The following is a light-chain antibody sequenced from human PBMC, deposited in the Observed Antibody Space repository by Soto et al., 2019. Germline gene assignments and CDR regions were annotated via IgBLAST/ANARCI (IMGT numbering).Light chain of an antibody. CDR1: DSNIGSNP. CDR3: AVWDDGLNGPLYV. Sequence: QSVLTQPPSASGTPGQRVSISCSGGDSNIGSNPVNWYQQLPGTAPKLLIYGNIVRPSGVPDRFSGSKSGTSASLAISGLQSEDEAAYYCAVWDDGLNGPLYVFGSGTKVTVL. V-gene: IGLV1-44*01. CDR2: GNI. J-gene: IGLJ1*01.